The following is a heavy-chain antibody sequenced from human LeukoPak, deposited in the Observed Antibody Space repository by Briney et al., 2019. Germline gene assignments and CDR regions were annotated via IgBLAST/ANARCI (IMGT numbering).Heavy chain of an antibody. CDR3: ARGEKGHIRFLEWENWFDP. Sequence: SVKVSCKASGGTYSSYAISWVRQAPGQGLEWMGGIIPIFGTANYAQKFQGRVTITADESTSTAYMELSSLRSEDTAVYYCARGEKGHIRFLEWENWFDPWGQGTLVTVSS. CDR2: IIPIFGTA. CDR1: GGTYSSYA. J-gene: IGHJ5*02. V-gene: IGHV1-69*01. D-gene: IGHD3-3*01.